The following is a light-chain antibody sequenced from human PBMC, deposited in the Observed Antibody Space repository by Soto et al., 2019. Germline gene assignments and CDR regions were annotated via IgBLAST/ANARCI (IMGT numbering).Light chain of an antibody. Sequence: EVALTQSPGTLSSSPGEIATLSCRAGQSGSSSYLAWYQQKPGQAPRLLIYGVSSRATGIPDRFSGSGSGTDFTLTISRLEPEDFAVYYCQHYVNSPPITFGHGTRLEIK. CDR1: QSGSSSY. CDR2: GVS. CDR3: QHYVNSPPIT. V-gene: IGKV3-20*01. J-gene: IGKJ5*01.